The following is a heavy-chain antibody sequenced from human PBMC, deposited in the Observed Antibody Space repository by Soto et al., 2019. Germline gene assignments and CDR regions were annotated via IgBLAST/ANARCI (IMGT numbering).Heavy chain of an antibody. V-gene: IGHV1-69*06. CDR1: GGTFSSYA. J-gene: IGHJ6*02. Sequence: ASVKVSCKASGGTFSSYAISWVRQAPGQGLEWMGGIIPIFGTANYAQKFQGRVTITADKSTSTAYMELSSLRSEDTAVYYCAIVVVAATRVYGYYYYYGMDVWGQGTTVTVSS. CDR3: AIVVVAATRVYGYYYYYGMDV. D-gene: IGHD2-15*01. CDR2: IIPIFGTA.